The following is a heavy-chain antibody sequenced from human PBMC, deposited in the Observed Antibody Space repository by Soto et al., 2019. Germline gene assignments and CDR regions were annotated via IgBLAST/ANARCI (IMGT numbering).Heavy chain of an antibody. CDR3: ARVLDYYDSSGYYFFAFDI. J-gene: IGHJ3*02. CDR2: IIPIFGTA. V-gene: IGHV1-69*13. Sequence: GASVKVSCKASGGTFSSYTISWVRQAPGQGLEWMGGIIPIFGTANYAQKFQGRVTITADESTSTAYMDLSSLISEDTAVYYCARVLDYYDSSGYYFFAFDIWGQGTMVTVS. CDR1: GGTFSSYT. D-gene: IGHD3-22*01.